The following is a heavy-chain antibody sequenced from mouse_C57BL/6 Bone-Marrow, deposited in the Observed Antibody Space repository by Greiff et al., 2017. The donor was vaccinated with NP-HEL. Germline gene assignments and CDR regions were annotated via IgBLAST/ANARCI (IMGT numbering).Heavy chain of an antibody. CDR2: IDPSCGNT. Sequence: QVQLKQPGAELVRPGASVKLSCKASGYTFTSYWMSWVKQRTGQGLEWIGEIDPSCGNTYYNKKFKGKATLTADKSSSTAYMELSSLTSEDSAVYYCAIRLGHSWFAYGDRGNLVTVT. CDR1: GYTFTSYW. J-gene: IGHJ3*01. CDR3: AIRLGHSWFAY. D-gene: IGHD2-12*01. V-gene: IGHV1-81*01.